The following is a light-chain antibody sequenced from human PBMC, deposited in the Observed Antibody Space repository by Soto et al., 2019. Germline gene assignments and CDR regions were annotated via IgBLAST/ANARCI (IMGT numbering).Light chain of an antibody. V-gene: IGKV3-11*01. J-gene: IGKJ1*01. Sequence: EIVLTQSPATLSLSPGERSTLSCRASQSVSSYLAWYQQKPGQAPRLLIYDASNRATGIPARFSGSGSGTDFTLTISSLQPEDSATYYCQQYYDFRTFGQGTKVDIK. CDR1: QSVSSY. CDR3: QQYYDFRT. CDR2: DAS.